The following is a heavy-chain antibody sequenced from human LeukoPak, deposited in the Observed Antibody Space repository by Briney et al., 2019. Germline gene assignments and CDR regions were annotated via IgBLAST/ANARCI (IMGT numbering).Heavy chain of an antibody. CDR3: ARDREYSNYLLVYGMDV. Sequence: ASVKVSCKAYGYTFTGYYIHWVRQAPGQGLEWMGCMNPNSGDTNHAQKFQGRFTMATDTSIRTAYMELSSLRSDDTAVCYCARDREYSNYLLVYGMDVWGQGTTVTVSS. D-gene: IGHD4-11*01. J-gene: IGHJ6*02. V-gene: IGHV1-2*02. CDR1: GYTFTGYY. CDR2: MNPNSGDT.